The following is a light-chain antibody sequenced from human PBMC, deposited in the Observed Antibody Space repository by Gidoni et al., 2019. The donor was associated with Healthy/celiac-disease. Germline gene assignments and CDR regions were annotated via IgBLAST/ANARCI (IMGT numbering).Light chain of an antibody. Sequence: QSALTQPPAASGSPGQSVTISCTGTSSDFGGYNYVSWYPQHPGKAPKLMIYEVSKRPSAVPDRFSGSKSGNTASLTVSGLQAEDEAAYYCSSYAGSNSVVFGVGTKLTVL. CDR1: SSDFGGYNY. CDR2: EVS. CDR3: SSYAGSNSVV. J-gene: IGLJ2*01. V-gene: IGLV2-8*01.